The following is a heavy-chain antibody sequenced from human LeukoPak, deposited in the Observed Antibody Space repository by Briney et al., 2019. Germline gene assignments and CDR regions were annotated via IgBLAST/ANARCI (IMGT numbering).Heavy chain of an antibody. V-gene: IGHV4-34*01. CDR2: INHSGST. CDR1: SGSFSSYY. CDR3: ARGPDPITMIGNSFDY. J-gene: IGHJ4*02. D-gene: IGHD3-22*01. Sequence: PSETLSLTCAVYSGSFSSYYWSWIRQPPGKGLEWIGEINHSGSTNYNPSLKSRVTISVDTSKNQFSLKLSSVTAADTAVYYCARGPDPITMIGNSFDYWGQGTLVTVSS.